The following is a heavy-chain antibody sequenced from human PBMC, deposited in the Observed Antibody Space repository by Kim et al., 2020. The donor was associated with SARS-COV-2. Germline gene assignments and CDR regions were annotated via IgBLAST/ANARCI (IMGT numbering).Heavy chain of an antibody. Sequence: SETLSLTCTVSGGSVSSGSYYWSWIRQPPGKGLEWIGYIYYSGSTNYNPSLKSRVTISVDTSKNQFSLKLSSVTAADTAVYYCARDSYYYGSGSYYVRGYYYYYMDVWGKGTTVTVSS. CDR3: ARDSYYYGSGSYYVRGYYYYYMDV. CDR1: GGSVSSGSYY. CDR2: IYYSGST. D-gene: IGHD3-10*01. V-gene: IGHV4-61*01. J-gene: IGHJ6*03.